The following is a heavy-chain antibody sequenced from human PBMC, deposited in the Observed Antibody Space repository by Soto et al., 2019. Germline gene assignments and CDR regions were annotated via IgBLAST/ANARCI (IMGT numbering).Heavy chain of an antibody. CDR3: ATQSALAAAGTHDY. D-gene: IGHD6-13*01. Sequence: QLQLQESGPGLVKPSETLSLTCTVSGGSIRSSTYYWGWIRQPPGKGLEWIGNIYSSGTTYYNPSLKSRVTISVDTSKNRFSLKLGSVTAADTAVYYCATQSALAAAGTHDYWGQGTLVTVSS. J-gene: IGHJ4*02. CDR2: IYSSGTT. V-gene: IGHV4-39*01. CDR1: GGSIRSSTYY.